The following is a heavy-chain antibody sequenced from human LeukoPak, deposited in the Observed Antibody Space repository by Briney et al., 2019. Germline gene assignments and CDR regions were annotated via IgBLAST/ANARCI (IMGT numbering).Heavy chain of an antibody. J-gene: IGHJ4*02. Sequence: GGSLRLSCAASGFTFSDYSMNWVRQAPGKGLEWISCIGIDSGNTNYADSVRGQFTISGDKAKNSLYLQMNSLRVEDTAVYYCARDYKYAFDNWGQGTLVTVSS. CDR1: GFTFSDYS. CDR2: IGIDSGNT. CDR3: ARDYKYAFDN. D-gene: IGHD5-24*01. V-gene: IGHV3-48*01.